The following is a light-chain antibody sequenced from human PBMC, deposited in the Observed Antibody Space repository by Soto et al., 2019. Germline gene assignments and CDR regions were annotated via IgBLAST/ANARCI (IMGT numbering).Light chain of an antibody. CDR2: AAS. CDR3: LQDYDYPRT. Sequence: AIQMTQSPSSLSASVGDRVTITCRASQGIRNELSWFQQRPGNAPSLLIYAASRLQSGVPSRFSGRGSGTDFTLTISSLQPEDFATSYCLQDYDYPRTFGQGTKVDIK. J-gene: IGKJ1*01. V-gene: IGKV1-6*01. CDR1: QGIRNE.